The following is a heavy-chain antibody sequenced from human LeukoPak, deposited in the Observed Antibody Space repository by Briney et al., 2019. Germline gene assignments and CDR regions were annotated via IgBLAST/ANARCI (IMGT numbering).Heavy chain of an antibody. V-gene: IGHV3-7*01. CDR3: ARLLVYNSGGEAFDH. Sequence: GGSLRLSCAASGFTFSRYWMSWVRQAPRKGLEWVANIKQDGSEKYYVDSVKGRFTISRDNAKNSLYLQMNSLRAEDTAVYYCARLLVYNSGGEAFDHWGQGTLVTVSS. CDR1: GFTFSRYW. J-gene: IGHJ4*02. D-gene: IGHD1-20*01. CDR2: IKQDGSEK.